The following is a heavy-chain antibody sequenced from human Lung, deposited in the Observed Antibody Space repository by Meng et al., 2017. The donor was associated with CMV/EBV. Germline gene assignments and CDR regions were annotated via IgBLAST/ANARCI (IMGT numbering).Heavy chain of an antibody. CDR2: ISGSGGSL. J-gene: IGHJ6*02. CDR3: AKDLRASIVGVPGLLPNHGMDV. D-gene: IGHD2-2*01. Sequence: ESLKISXAASGLTFNNYAMNWVRQAPGKGLQWVSGISGSGGSLFYADSVKGRFTISRDNSKNTLYLQMNSLRVEDTAIYYCAKDLRASIVGVPGLLPNHGMDVWGQGTTVTVSS. V-gene: IGHV3-23*01. CDR1: GLTFNNYA.